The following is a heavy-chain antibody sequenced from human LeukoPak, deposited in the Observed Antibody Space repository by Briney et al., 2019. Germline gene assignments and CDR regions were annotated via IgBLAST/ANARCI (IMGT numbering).Heavy chain of an antibody. CDR1: GFGFSNYW. CDR2: IKQDGWER. Sequence: GGSLRLSCAASGFGFSNYWMTWVRQAPGKGLEWVADIKQDGWERYYVDSVKGRFTISRDNGKNSLYLQMNSLRAEDMAVYYFSRVLRSYWYFDLWGRGTLVTVSS. J-gene: IGHJ2*01. CDR3: SRVLRSYWYFDL. V-gene: IGHV3-7*01. D-gene: IGHD3-16*01.